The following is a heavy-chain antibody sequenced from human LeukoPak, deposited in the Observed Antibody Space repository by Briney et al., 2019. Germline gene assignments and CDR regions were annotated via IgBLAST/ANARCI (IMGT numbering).Heavy chain of an antibody. V-gene: IGHV3-30*04. Sequence: GGSPRLSCAASGFTFSSYAMHWVRQAPGKGLEWVAIISYDGSDKHYADSVKGRFTISRDNSKNTLYLQMNSLRVEDTTVYYCARGGRAKCYFEYWGQGTLVTVSS. CDR1: GFTFSSYA. J-gene: IGHJ4*02. CDR3: ARGGRAKCYFEY. D-gene: IGHD3-16*01. CDR2: ISYDGSDK.